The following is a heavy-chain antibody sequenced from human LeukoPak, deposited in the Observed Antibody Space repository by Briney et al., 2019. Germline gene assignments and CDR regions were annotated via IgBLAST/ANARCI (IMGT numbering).Heavy chain of an antibody. D-gene: IGHD2-2*02. CDR1: GFTFSAYW. J-gene: IGHJ4*02. CDR3: GGEVHATYTW. CDR2: IKQDGGEV. V-gene: IGHV3-7*05. Sequence: GGSLRLSCAASGFTFSAYWMAWVRQAPGEGLEWVASIKQDGGEVFYVDSVMGPFTTSSGNAQKPRYLQMNSPRTDDTTHYYLGGEVHATYTWWGEATLVTVSS.